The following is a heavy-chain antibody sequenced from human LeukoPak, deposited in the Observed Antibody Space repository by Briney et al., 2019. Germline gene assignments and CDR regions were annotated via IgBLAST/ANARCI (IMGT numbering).Heavy chain of an antibody. CDR2: ISSSSTAI. V-gene: IGHV3-48*04. Sequence: GGSLRLSCAASGFTFSSYGMNWVRQAPGKGLEWVSFISSSSTAIYYADSVKGRFTISRGNSKNSLYLQMNSLRTEDTALYYCAKDTEYSSSGFDCWGQGTLVTVSS. CDR3: AKDTEYSSSGFDC. D-gene: IGHD2/OR15-2a*01. CDR1: GFTFSSYG. J-gene: IGHJ4*02.